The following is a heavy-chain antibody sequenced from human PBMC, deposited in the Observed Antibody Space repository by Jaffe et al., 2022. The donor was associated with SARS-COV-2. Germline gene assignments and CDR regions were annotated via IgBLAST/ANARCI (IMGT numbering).Heavy chain of an antibody. CDR3: ARHGDGSSSWYDAAFDI. Sequence: QLQLQESGPGLVKPSETLSLTCTVSGGSISSSSYYWGWIRQPPGKGLEWIGSIYYSGSTYYNPSLKSRVTISVDTSKNQFSLKLSSVTAADTAVYYCARHGDGSSSWYDAAFDIWGQGTMVTVSS. D-gene: IGHD6-13*01. J-gene: IGHJ3*02. CDR2: IYYSGST. CDR1: GGSISSSSYY. V-gene: IGHV4-39*01.